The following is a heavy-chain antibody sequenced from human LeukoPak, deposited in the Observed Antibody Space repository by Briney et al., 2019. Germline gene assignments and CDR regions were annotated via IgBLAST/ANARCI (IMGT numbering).Heavy chain of an antibody. J-gene: IGHJ4*02. D-gene: IGHD2-2*03. V-gene: IGHV3-23*01. CDR1: GFTFSSYA. Sequence: GGSLRLSCAASGFTFSSYAMSWVRQAPGKGLEWVSAISGSGGSTYYADSVKGRFTTSRGNSKNTLYLQMNSLRAEDTAVYYCAKLDIVVVPAAMLDYWGQGTLVTVSS. CDR2: ISGSGGST. CDR3: AKLDIVVVPAAMLDY.